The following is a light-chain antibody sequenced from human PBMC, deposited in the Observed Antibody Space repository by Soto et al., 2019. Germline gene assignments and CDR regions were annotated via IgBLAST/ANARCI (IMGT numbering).Light chain of an antibody. CDR3: QSADSSGTYYV. J-gene: IGLJ1*01. Sequence: SYDLTQPPSVSVSPGQTARITCSGDALPKQYAYWYQQKPGQAPVLVIYKDSERPSGIPERFSGSSSGTTVTLTISGVQAEDEADYYCQSADSSGTYYVFGTGTKVTVL. CDR1: ALPKQY. V-gene: IGLV3-25*02. CDR2: KDS.